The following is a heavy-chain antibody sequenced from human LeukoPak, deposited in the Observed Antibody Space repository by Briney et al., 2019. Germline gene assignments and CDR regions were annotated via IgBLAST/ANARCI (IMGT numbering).Heavy chain of an antibody. Sequence: SVKVSCKASGYTFTSYGISWVRQAPGQGLEWMGGIIPIFGTANYAQKFQGRVTITADESTSTAYMELSSLRSEDTAVYYCARMSGSRLPGNWGQGTLVTVSS. CDR1: GYTFTSYG. J-gene: IGHJ4*02. V-gene: IGHV1-69*13. D-gene: IGHD3-3*01. CDR2: IIPIFGTA. CDR3: ARMSGSRLPGN.